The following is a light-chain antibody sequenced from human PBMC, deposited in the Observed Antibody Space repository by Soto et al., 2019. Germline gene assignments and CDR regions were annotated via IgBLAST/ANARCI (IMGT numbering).Light chain of an antibody. CDR1: KSVSKK. V-gene: IGKV3-15*01. CDR3: QQYNNWPPIT. J-gene: IGKJ5*01. Sequence: EILIPQSQATLSWFQGERPTLPCRASKSVSKKVAWSQQKPGRAPRLLIYYASTRATGIPARFSGSGSGTEFTLTISSLQSEDFALYYCQQYNNWPPITFGQGTRLEIK. CDR2: YAS.